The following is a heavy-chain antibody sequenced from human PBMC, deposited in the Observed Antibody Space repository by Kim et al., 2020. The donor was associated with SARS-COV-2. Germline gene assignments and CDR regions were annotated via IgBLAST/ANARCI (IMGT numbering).Heavy chain of an antibody. V-gene: IGHV6-1*01. Sequence: VSVKSRITINPDTSKNQFSLQLNSVTPEDTAVYYCARGGIYSSSRNWFDPWGQGTLVTVSS. J-gene: IGHJ5*02. CDR3: ARGGIYSSSRNWFDP. D-gene: IGHD6-13*01.